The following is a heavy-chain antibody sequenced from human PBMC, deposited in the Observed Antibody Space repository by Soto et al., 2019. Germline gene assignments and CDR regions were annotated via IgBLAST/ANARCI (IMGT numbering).Heavy chain of an antibody. J-gene: IGHJ6*02. D-gene: IGHD5-18*01. Sequence: GESLKISCKGSGYSFTSYWISGVRQMPGKGLEWMGRIDPSDSYTNYSPSFQGHVTISADKSISTAYLQWSSLKASDTAMYYCATSSYRGYGYVYYYYYGMDVWGQGTTVTVSS. V-gene: IGHV5-10-1*01. CDR2: IDPSDSYT. CDR3: ATSSYRGYGYVYYYYYGMDV. CDR1: GYSFTSYW.